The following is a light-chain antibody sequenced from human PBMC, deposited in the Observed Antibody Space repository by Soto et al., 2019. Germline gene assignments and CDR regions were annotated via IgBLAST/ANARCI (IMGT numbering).Light chain of an antibody. J-gene: IGKJ1*01. CDR3: QQYGGSPRT. Sequence: EIVLTQSPGTLSLSPGEGATLSCRASQSISSNFLAWYQQKRGQAPRLLIHGASNRATGIPDRFSGSGSGTDFTLTITRLEPEDFAVYYCQQYGGSPRTFGQGTKVEGK. CDR2: GAS. CDR1: QSISSNF. V-gene: IGKV3-20*01.